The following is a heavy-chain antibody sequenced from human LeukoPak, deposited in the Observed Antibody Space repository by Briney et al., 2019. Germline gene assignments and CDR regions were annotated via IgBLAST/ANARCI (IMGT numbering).Heavy chain of an antibody. CDR2: ISSSSSTI. CDR1: GFTFSSYS. J-gene: IGHJ4*02. CDR3: ASLPLYYYGSESYSRY. Sequence: GGSLRLSCAASGFTFSSYSMNWVRQAPGKGLEWVSYISSSSSTIYYADSVKGRFTISRDNAKNSLYLQMNSLRAEDTAVYYCASLPLYYYGSESYSRYWGQGTLVTVSS. D-gene: IGHD3-10*01. V-gene: IGHV3-48*01.